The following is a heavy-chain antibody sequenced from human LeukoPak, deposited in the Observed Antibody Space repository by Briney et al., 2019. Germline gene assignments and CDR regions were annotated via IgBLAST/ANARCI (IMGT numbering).Heavy chain of an antibody. D-gene: IGHD3-16*01. Sequence: GGSLRLSCAASGFTFSSYWMNWARQAPGKGLEWVASINHNGNVNYYVDSVKGRFTISRDNAKNSLYLQMNSLRAEDTAVYYCARSLLGGFDYWGQGTQVTVSS. CDR1: GFTFSSYW. CDR2: INHNGNVN. V-gene: IGHV3-7*01. J-gene: IGHJ4*02. CDR3: ARSLLGGFDY.